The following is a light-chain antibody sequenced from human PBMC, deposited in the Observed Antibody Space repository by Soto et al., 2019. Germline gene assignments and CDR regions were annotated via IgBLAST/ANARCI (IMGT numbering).Light chain of an antibody. V-gene: IGLV2-14*01. CDR1: SSDVGDYNY. Sequence: QSALTQPASVSGSPGQSITISCTGTSSDVGDYNYVSWHQQHPGKAPKLMIYDVSNRPSGVSNRFSGSKSGNTASLTISGLQAEDESDYYCSSYTSSSTLYVFGTGTKLTVL. CDR2: DVS. CDR3: SSYTSSSTLYV. J-gene: IGLJ1*01.